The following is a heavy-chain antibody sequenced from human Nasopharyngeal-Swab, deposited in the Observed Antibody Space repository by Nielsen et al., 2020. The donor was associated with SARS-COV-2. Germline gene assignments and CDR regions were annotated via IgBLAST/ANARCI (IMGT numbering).Heavy chain of an antibody. D-gene: IGHD1-1*01. J-gene: IGHJ5*02. CDR3: AKVNWNRKREGRDR. CDR1: GFIFAICP. V-gene: IGHV3-23*05. CDR2: INNGKT. Sequence: GESLKISCSASGFIFAICPMSWVRQAPGKGLEWVASINNGKTFYADFVEGRFTISRDDSKSTLYLQMNSLTDEDTATYYCAKVNWNRKREGRDRWGPGTLVTVSS.